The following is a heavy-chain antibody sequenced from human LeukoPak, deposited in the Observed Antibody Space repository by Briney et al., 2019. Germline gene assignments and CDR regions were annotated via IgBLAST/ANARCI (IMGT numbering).Heavy chain of an antibody. CDR1: GFTFSSHD. D-gene: IGHD2-15*01. Sequence: PGESLRLSCAASGFTFSSHDMHWVRQAPGKGLEWVAAISYDGSKQLYADSVKGRFTISRDNSKNTLYLQMNSLRAEDTAVYYCARDSCSGGSCYHFDYWGQGTLVTVSS. CDR2: ISYDGSKQ. V-gene: IGHV3-30*03. J-gene: IGHJ4*02. CDR3: ARDSCSGGSCYHFDY.